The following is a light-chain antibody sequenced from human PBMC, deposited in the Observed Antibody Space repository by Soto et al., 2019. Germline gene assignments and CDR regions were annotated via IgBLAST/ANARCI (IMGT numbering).Light chain of an antibody. Sequence: EIVMTQSPATLSVSPGERATLPCRASQTVSRHLAWYQQKPGQAPRLLIFGASTRATGIPARFSGSGSGTEFTLTISSLQSEDFAVYYCQQYNNWPWTFGQGTKVDIK. J-gene: IGKJ1*01. V-gene: IGKV3-15*01. CDR3: QQYNNWPWT. CDR2: GAS. CDR1: QTVSRH.